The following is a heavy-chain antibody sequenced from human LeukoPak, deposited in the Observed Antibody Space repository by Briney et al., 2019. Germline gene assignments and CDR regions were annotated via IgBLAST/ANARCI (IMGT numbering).Heavy chain of an antibody. CDR1: GFSLSTSGVG. V-gene: IGHV2-5*02. D-gene: IGHD3-22*01. J-gene: IGHJ5*02. CDR3: AHTDRHYYYDSSGSFDP. CDR2: IYWDDDK. Sequence: SGPTLVKPTQTLTLTCTFSGFSLSTSGVGVGWIRQPPGKALEWLALIYWDDDKRYSPSLKSRLTITKDTSKNQVVLTMTNMDPVDTATYYCAHTDRHYYYDSSGSFDPWRQGTLVTVSS.